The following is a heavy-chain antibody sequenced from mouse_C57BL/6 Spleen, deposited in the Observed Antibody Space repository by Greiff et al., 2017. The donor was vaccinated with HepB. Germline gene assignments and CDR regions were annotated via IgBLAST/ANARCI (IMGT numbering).Heavy chain of an antibody. V-gene: IGHV1-82*01. CDR1: GYAFSSSW. D-gene: IGHD3-3*01. CDR2: IYPGDGDT. CDR3: ARGGLTFDY. Sequence: QVTLKESGPELVKPGASVKISCKASGYAFSSSWMNWVKQRPGKGLEWIGRIYPGDGDTNYNGKFKGKATLTADKSSSTAYMQLSSLTSEDSAVYFCARGGLTFDYWGQGTTLTVSS. J-gene: IGHJ2*01.